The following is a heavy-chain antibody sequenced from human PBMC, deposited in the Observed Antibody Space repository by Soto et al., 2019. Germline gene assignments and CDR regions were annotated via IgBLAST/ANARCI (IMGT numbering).Heavy chain of an antibody. CDR2: VYYSGNT. CDR1: GGSISPYY. V-gene: IGHV4-59*01. D-gene: IGHD6-13*01. Sequence: QVQLQESGPGLVKPSETLSLTCTVSGGSISPYYWSWIRQPPGKGLEWIGYVYYSGNTNYNPSLESRLTLSVDTSRNRFSLNLTSATAADTAVYYCARKGAAASYAHYYLDVWGRGTAVTVSS. J-gene: IGHJ6*03. CDR3: ARKGAAASYAHYYLDV.